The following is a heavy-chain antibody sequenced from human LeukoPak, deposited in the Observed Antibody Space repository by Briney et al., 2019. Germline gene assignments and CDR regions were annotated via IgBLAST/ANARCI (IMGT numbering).Heavy chain of an antibody. CDR2: ITPIFNTT. V-gene: IGHV1-69*01. D-gene: IGHD2-2*01. J-gene: IGHJ4*02. CDR3: ATEYCTTSSCYPPFDY. CDR1: GGTFSSYA. Sequence: SVKVSCKTSGGTFSSYAISWVRQAPGQGLEWLEGITPIFNTTNYAQKFQARVTITADESTNTAYMELSILRSEDTAVYYCATEYCTTSSCYPPFDYWGQGTLVTVSS.